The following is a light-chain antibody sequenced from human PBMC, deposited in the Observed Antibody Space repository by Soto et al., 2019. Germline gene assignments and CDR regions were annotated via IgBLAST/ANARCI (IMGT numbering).Light chain of an antibody. J-gene: IGKJ1*01. CDR3: QPRRNWP. V-gene: IGKV3-11*01. CDR2: GAS. CDR1: QSVSSS. Sequence: VVTQSPGTLSLSPGERATLSCRASQSVSSSLAWYQQKPGQAPRLLIYGASTRATGIPARFSGSGSGTDFTLTICSLEPENLAVYYFQPRRNWPFGQGTKADIK.